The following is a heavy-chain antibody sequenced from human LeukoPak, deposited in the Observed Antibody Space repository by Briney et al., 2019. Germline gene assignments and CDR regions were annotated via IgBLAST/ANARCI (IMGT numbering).Heavy chain of an antibody. CDR2: ISGGGGTI. D-gene: IGHD3-22*01. CDR3: ARNQEIDYYDSSGFYWGVEY. Sequence: PGGSLRLSCAASGFTFSAYSMNWVRQAPGKGLEWVAYISGGGGTIYYVDSVKGRFTISRDNAKNSLYLQMDSLRAEDTAVYYCARNQEIDYYDSSGFYWGVEYWGQGTLVTVSS. CDR1: GFTFSAYS. J-gene: IGHJ4*02. V-gene: IGHV3-48*01.